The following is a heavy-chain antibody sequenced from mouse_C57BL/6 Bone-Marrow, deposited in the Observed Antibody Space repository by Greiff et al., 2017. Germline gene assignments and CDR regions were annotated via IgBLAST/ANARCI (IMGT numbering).Heavy chain of an antibody. J-gene: IGHJ3*01. Sequence: QVQLQQPGAELVMPGASVKLSCKASGYTFTSYWMHWVKQRPGQGLEWLGAIDPSDSYTNYNQKFKGKSTLTVDKSSSTAYMQLSSLTSEDSAVYYCARGFAYWGQGTLVTVSA. CDR1: GYTFTSYW. CDR3: ARGFAY. V-gene: IGHV1-69*01. CDR2: IDPSDSYT.